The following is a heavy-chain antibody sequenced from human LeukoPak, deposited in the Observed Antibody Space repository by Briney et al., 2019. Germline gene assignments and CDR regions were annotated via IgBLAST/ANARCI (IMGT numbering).Heavy chain of an antibody. CDR1: GGSISSGGYY. CDR2: IYYSGST. V-gene: IGHV4-31*03. CDR3: ARVTGKDPLYYYDSSGYSFDY. D-gene: IGHD3-22*01. J-gene: IGHJ4*02. Sequence: PSETLSLTCTVSGGSISSGGYYWSWIRQHPGKGLEWIGYIYYSGSTYYNPSLKSRVTISVDTSKNQFSLKLSSVTAADTAVYYCARVTGKDPLYYYDSSGYSFDYWGQGTLVTVSS.